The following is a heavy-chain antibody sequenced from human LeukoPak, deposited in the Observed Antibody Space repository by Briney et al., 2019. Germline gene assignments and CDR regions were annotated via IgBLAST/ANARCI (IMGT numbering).Heavy chain of an antibody. D-gene: IGHD3-3*01. J-gene: IGHJ4*02. CDR2: TKSSSSYI. Sequence: GGSLRLSCAASEFTFSSYSMNWVRQAPGKGLEWVSSTKSSSSYIYYADSVKGRFTISRDNAKNSLYLQMNSLRAEDTAVYYCARALVDFWSGYYPPFDYWGQGTLVTVSS. CDR1: EFTFSSYS. CDR3: ARALVDFWSGYYPPFDY. V-gene: IGHV3-21*01.